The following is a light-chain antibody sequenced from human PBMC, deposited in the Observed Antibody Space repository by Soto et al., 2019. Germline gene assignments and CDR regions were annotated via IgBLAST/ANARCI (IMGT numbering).Light chain of an antibody. CDR1: NIGNTP. Sequence: SYELTQPPSVSVAPGQTARITCGGNNIGNTPVHWYQQKPGQAPVLVIYYDNDRPSGIPELFSGSNSGNTATLTISGVEAADEADYYCQVWDSSPDPNCLFGPGTKVTVL. CDR2: YDN. J-gene: IGLJ1*01. CDR3: QVWDSSPDPNCL. V-gene: IGLV3-21*04.